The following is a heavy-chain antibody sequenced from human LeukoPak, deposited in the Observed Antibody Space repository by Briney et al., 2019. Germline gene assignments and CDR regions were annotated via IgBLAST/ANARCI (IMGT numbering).Heavy chain of an antibody. D-gene: IGHD5-18*01. J-gene: IGHJ6*04. V-gene: IGHV3-33*06. Sequence: GGSLRLSCGASGFTFSHYGMHWVRQAPGKGLEWVAVVWDDEINKFYADSVKGRFTISRDNSKHTVSLHMNSLRAEDTAVYYCVKEPAPYSLGDAWGKGTTVTVSS. CDR1: GFTFSHYG. CDR3: VKEPAPYSLGDA. CDR2: VWDDEINK.